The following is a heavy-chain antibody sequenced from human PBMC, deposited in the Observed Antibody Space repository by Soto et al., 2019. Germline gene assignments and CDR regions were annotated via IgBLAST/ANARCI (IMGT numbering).Heavy chain of an antibody. CDR2: VFSSVSA. V-gene: IGHV4-4*07. J-gene: IGHJ1*01. CDR3: AKVGRKTAES. Sequence: SETLSLTCIVSGVSFRSYTWSWVRQPANKGLEWIGRVFSSVSATYNPSLKSRVSISMDTPENRISLKLDSVTAADAGVYFCAKVGRKTAESWGPGSLVIVSA. CDR1: GVSFRSYT. D-gene: IGHD2-21*02.